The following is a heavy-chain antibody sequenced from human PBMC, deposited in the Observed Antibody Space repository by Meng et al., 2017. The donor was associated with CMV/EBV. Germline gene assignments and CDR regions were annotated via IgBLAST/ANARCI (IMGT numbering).Heavy chain of an antibody. D-gene: IGHD4-17*01. J-gene: IGHJ4*02. CDR1: GFTFSSYS. V-gene: IGHV3-48*01. Sequence: GESLKISCAASGFTFSSYSMNWVRQAPGKGLEWVSYISSSSSTIYYADSVKGRFTISRDNPKNTLFLQMNSLRADDTAVYYCARDSEYGDFKFDQWGQGTLVTVSS. CDR2: ISSSSSTI. CDR3: ARDSEYGDFKFDQ.